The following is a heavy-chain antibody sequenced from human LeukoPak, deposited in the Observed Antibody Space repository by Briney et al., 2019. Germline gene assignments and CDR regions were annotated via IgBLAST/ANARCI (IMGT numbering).Heavy chain of an antibody. D-gene: IGHD1-26*01. CDR3: ASGGSYHVY. J-gene: IGHJ4*02. CDR2: ISGSGHDI. Sequence: PGGSLRLSCAASGFTFSDSYMTWVRQAPGKGVEWVAYISGSGHDINYSDSVKGRFTISRDIAKNSLSLQMNSLRAEDTAVYYCASGGSYHVYWGQGTLVTVSS. CDR1: GFTFSDSY. V-gene: IGHV3-11*06.